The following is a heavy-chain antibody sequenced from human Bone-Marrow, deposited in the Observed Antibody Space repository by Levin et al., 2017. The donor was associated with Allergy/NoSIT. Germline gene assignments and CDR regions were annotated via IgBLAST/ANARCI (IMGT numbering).Heavy chain of an antibody. CDR1: GGSISTSDHY. CDR3: AKSRGGDSTYCYYYGMDV. CDR2: IYYSGST. V-gene: IGHV4-39*01. J-gene: IGHJ6*02. Sequence: SQTLSLTCTVSGGSISTSDHYWDWIRQPPGKGLEWIGNIYYSGSTYYNPSLKSRVTISVDTSKNQFSLKLSSVSAADTALYYCAKSRGGDSTYCYYYGMDVWGQGTTVTVSS. D-gene: IGHD2-21*01.